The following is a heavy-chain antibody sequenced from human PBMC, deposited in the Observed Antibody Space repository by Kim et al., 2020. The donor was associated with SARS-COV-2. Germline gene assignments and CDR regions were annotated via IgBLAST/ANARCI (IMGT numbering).Heavy chain of an antibody. J-gene: IGHJ6*02. D-gene: IGHD3-10*01. CDR1: GFTFSGSA. Sequence: GGSLRLSCAASGFTFSGSAMHWVRQASGKGLEWVGRIRSKANSYATAYAASVTGRFTIPTDDSKNTAYLQMNSLKTEDTAVYYCTRHRGGGSGRMRGTPTDYYYYYGMDVWGQGTTVTVSS. V-gene: IGHV3-73*01. CDR3: TRHRGGGSGRMRGTPTDYYYYYGMDV. CDR2: IRSKANSYAT.